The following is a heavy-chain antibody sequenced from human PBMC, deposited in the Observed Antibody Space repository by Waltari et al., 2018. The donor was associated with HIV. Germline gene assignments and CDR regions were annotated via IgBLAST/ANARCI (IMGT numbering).Heavy chain of an antibody. J-gene: IGHJ4*01. Sequence: EVQVVESGGGLVQPGRSLRLSCTASGFTFGDYAMSWFRQASGKGLEWVGFIRSQAYGGTTEYAASVKGRFTISRDDSKSISYLQINSLRTEDTAVYYCTRTLRFLKKWGQGTPVTVSS. CDR1: GFTFGDYA. V-gene: IGHV3-49*03. CDR3: TRTLRFLKK. CDR2: IRSQAYGGTT. D-gene: IGHD3-3*01.